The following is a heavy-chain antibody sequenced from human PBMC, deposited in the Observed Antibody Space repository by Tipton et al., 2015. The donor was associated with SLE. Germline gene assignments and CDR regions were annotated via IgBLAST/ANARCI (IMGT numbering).Heavy chain of an antibody. CDR3: ARAGDLTYYYDSSGYYPGVFDY. Sequence: TLSLTCTVSGGSISSHYWSWIRQPPGKGLEWIGYIYYSGSTNYNPSLKSRVTISVDTSKNQFSLKLSSVTAADTAVYYCARAGDLTYYYDSSGYYPGVFDYWGQGTLVTVSS. D-gene: IGHD3-22*01. CDR2: IYYSGST. V-gene: IGHV4-59*11. CDR1: GGSISSHY. J-gene: IGHJ4*02.